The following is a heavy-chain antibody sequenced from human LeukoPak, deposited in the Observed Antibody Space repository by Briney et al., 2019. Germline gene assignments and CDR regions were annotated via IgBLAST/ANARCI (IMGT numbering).Heavy chain of an antibody. CDR1: GFTFNNYW. D-gene: IGHD1-26*01. CDR2: IYSDGST. CDR3: ARELREHGVFDI. Sequence: SGGSLRLSCAASGFTFNNYWMTWVRQAPGKGLEWVSEIYSDGSTYYAASVKGRFSISRDNSKNTVYLQMNSLRAEDTAVYYCARELREHGVFDIWGQGTMVTVSS. V-gene: IGHV3-53*01. J-gene: IGHJ3*02.